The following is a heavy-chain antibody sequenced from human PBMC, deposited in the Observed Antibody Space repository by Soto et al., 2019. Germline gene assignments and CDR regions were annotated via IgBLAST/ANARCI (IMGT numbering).Heavy chain of an antibody. D-gene: IGHD3-3*01. CDR2: IKSKAAGGAI. J-gene: IGHJ4*02. CDR1: GFTFSNVW. V-gene: IGHV3-15*01. Sequence: GGSLRLSCAASGFTFSNVWMSWVRQAPGKGLEWVGRIKSKAAGGAIDYAVAVKGRFTISRDDSKNTLYLQMHSLKTEDTAVYYCTTGPGVFDSWGQGILATVSS. CDR3: TTGPGVFDS.